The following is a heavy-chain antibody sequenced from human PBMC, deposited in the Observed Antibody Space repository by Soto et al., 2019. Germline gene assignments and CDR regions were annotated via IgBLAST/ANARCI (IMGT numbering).Heavy chain of an antibody. Sequence: ASVKVSCKASGGTFSSYAISWVRQAPGQGLEWMGGIIPIFGTANYAQKFQGRVTITADESTSTAYMELSSLRSEDTAVYYCARLGSGWYVPFDYWGQGTLVTVSS. V-gene: IGHV1-69*13. CDR1: GGTFSSYA. J-gene: IGHJ4*02. CDR3: ARLGSGWYVPFDY. D-gene: IGHD6-19*01. CDR2: IIPIFGTA.